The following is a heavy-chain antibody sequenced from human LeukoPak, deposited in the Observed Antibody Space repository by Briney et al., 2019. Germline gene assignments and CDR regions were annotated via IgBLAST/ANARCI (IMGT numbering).Heavy chain of an antibody. CDR1: GGSISSYY. V-gene: IGHV4-59*08. CDR3: ARLRVVPAALAAYYYGMDV. J-gene: IGHJ6*02. D-gene: IGHD2-2*01. CDR2: IYYSGST. Sequence: SEILSLTCTVSGGSISSYYWSWIRQPPGKGLEWIGYIYYSGSTNYNPSLKSRVTISVDTSKNQFSLKLSSVTAADTAVYYCARLRVVPAALAAYYYGMDVWGQGTTVTVSS.